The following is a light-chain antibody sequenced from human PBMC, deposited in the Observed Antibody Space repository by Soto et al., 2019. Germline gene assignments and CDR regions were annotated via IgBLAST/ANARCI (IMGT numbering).Light chain of an antibody. CDR3: QQYHFYTWT. CDR2: RAS. Sequence: DIQMTQSPSTLSASMGDRVTITCRASQDIDIWLAWYQQKPGKAPKFLISRASILESGVPSRFSGSGSGTEFTLTISSLQPDDFATYYCQQYHFYTWTFGQGTKVEIK. J-gene: IGKJ1*01. V-gene: IGKV1-5*03. CDR1: QDIDIW.